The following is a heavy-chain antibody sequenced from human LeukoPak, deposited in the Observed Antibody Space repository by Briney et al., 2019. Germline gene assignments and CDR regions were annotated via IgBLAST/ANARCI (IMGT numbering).Heavy chain of an antibody. V-gene: IGHV4-34*01. D-gene: IGHD2-2*01. CDR2: INHSGST. CDR1: GGSFSGYY. J-gene: IGHJ6*02. CDR3: ARTGIVVVPAASFGSNYYGMDV. Sequence: PSETLSLTCAVYGGSFSGYYWSWIRQPPGKGLEWIGEINHSGSTNYNPSLKSRVTISVDTSKNQFSLKLSSVTAADTAVYYCARTGIVVVPAASFGSNYYGMDVWGQGTTVTVSS.